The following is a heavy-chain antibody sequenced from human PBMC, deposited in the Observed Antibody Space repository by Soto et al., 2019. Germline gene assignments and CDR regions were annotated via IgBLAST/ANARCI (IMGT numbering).Heavy chain of an antibody. Sequence: QVQLQESGPGLVKPSQTLSLTCTVSGGSISSGGYYWSWIRQHPGKGLEWIGYIYYSGSTYYNPSLKSRVTISVDSSKNQFSLKLSSVTAADTAVYYCARDTVMFMDYYYYMDVWGKGTTVTASS. CDR1: GGSISSGGYY. D-gene: IGHD3-16*01. V-gene: IGHV4-31*03. CDR3: ARDTVMFMDYYYYMDV. J-gene: IGHJ6*03. CDR2: IYYSGST.